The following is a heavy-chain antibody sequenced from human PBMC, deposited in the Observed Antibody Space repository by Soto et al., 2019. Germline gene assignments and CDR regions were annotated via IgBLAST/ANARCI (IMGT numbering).Heavy chain of an antibody. J-gene: IGHJ4*02. CDR2: IDRDGGST. V-gene: IGHV3-74*01. D-gene: IGHD7-27*01. CDR1: GFTFSSYW. Sequence: EVQLVQSGGGLVQPGGSLRLSCAASGFTFSSYWMHWVRQAPGKGLVWVARIDRDGGSTGYADSVKGRLTISRDNPKNTLYLQMHSLRAEDTAVYYCARKTTGDSFDYWGQGTLVTVSS. CDR3: ARKTTGDSFDY.